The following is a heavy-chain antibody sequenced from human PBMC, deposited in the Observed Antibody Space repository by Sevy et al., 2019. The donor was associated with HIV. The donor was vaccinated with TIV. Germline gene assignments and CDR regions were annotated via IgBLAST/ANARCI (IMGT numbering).Heavy chain of an antibody. J-gene: IGHJ4*02. D-gene: IGHD3-3*01. Sequence: ASVKVSCKTSGGTLRSHAVSWLRQAPGQGLEWMGRLNPVYGTPEYAQRFQGRLTITADESTATSYMELHSLRSDDTAVYFCAIRKGGSGFSHWGQGTLVTVSS. V-gene: IGHV1-69*13. CDR3: AIRKGGSGFSH. CDR2: LNPVYGTP. CDR1: GGTLRSHA.